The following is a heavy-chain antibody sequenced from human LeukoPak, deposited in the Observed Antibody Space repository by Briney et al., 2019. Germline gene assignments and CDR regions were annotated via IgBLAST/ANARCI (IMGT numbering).Heavy chain of an antibody. J-gene: IGHJ5*02. CDR3: AKDDNYIRFLS. V-gene: IGHV3-23*01. D-gene: IGHD3-16*01. CDR1: GFTFSSYA. CDR2: ISGSGGST. Sequence: AGSLRLSCAASGFTFSSYAMSWVRQAPGQGLEWVSAISGSGGSTYYADSVKGRFTISRDNSKNTLYLQMNSLRAEDTAVYYCAKDDNYIRFLSWGQGTQVTVSS.